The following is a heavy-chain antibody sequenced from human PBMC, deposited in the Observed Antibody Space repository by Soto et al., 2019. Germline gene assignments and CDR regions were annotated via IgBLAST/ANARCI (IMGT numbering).Heavy chain of an antibody. J-gene: IGHJ4*02. V-gene: IGHV3-30-3*01. Sequence: QVQLVESGGGVVQPGRSLRLSCAASGFTFSSYAMHWVRQAPGKGLEWVAVISYDGSNKYYADSVKGRFTISRDNSKNTLYLQMNSLRDEDTAVYYCARDPQIGSNYEPGFDYWGQGTLVTVSS. CDR2: ISYDGSNK. D-gene: IGHD4-4*01. CDR1: GFTFSSYA. CDR3: ARDPQIGSNYEPGFDY.